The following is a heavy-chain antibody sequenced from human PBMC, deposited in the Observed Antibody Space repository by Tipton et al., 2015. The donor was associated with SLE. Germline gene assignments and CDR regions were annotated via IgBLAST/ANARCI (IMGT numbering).Heavy chain of an antibody. D-gene: IGHD6-13*01. Sequence: TLSLTCTVSGGSISSGSYYWSWIRQPAGKGLEWIGYIYYSGSTNYNPSLKSRVTISVDTSKNQFSLKLSSVTAADTAVYYCARQQIAAAEYYFDYWGQGTLVTVSS. V-gene: IGHV4-61*10. CDR3: ARQQIAAAEYYFDY. CDR2: IYYSGST. CDR1: GGSISSGSYY. J-gene: IGHJ4*02.